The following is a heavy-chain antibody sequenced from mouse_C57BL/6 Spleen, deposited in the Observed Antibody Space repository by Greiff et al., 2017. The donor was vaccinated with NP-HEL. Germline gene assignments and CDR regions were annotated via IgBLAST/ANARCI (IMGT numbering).Heavy chain of an antibody. CDR2: INSNSGST. CDR1: GYTFTSYW. J-gene: IGHJ3*01. V-gene: IGHV1-64*01. Sequence: VQLQQPGAELVKPGASVKLSCKASGYTFTSYWMHWVKQRPGQGLEWIGMINSNSGSTNYNEKFKSKATLTVDKSSSTAYMQLSSLTSEDSAVYYCASHYLFAYWGQVTLVTVSA. CDR3: ASHYLFAY. D-gene: IGHD1-1*02.